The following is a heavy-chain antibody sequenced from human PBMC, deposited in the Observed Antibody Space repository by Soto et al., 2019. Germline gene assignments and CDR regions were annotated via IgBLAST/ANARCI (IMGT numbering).Heavy chain of an antibody. J-gene: IGHJ4*02. CDR1: GDAISNYY. CDR3: ARGTRALIPSFFNY. Sequence: SETLSLTCSVSGDAISNYYWSWIRQTPGRGLEWIGCVHESGSTDYNPSLRGRVIISLQTSKSQFSLSLRSATAADTATYYCARGTRALIPSFFNYWGEAIPVTVSS. V-gene: IGHV4-59*03. CDR2: VHESGST.